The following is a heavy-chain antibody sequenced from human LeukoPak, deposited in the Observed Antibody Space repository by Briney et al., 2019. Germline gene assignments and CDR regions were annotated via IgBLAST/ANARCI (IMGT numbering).Heavy chain of an antibody. CDR1: GHNFPNYW. J-gene: IGHJ4*02. CDR2: IYPGDSET. Sequence: GESLKISCKGFGHNFPNYWIGWVRQMPGKGLEWMGIIYPGDSETRYSPSFQGQVTISADRSINTAYLQWSSLRASDTAMYYCARFLYGVYSHYFDYWGQGTLVTVSS. D-gene: IGHD4-17*01. V-gene: IGHV5-51*01. CDR3: ARFLYGVYSHYFDY.